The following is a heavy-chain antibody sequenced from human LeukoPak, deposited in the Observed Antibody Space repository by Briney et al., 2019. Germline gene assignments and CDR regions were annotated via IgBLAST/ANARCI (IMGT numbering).Heavy chain of an antibody. J-gene: IGHJ6*04. D-gene: IGHD3-9*01. V-gene: IGHV3-30*18. CDR3: AKDERYLDWLLSDYYYYYGMDV. CDR1: GFTFSSYG. CDR2: ISYDGSNK. Sequence: GRSLRLSCAASGFTFSSYGMHWVRQAPGKGLEWVAVISYDGSNKYYADSVKGRFTIPRDNSKNTLYLQMNSLRAEDTAVYYCAKDERYLDWLLSDYYYYYGMDVWGKGTTVTVSS.